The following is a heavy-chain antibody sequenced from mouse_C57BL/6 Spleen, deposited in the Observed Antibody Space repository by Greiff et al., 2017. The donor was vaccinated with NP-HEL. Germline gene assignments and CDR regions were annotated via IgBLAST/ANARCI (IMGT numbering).Heavy chain of an antibody. CDR3: ARISYYSNYDYAMDY. Sequence: QVQLQQPGAELVKPGASVKMSCKASGYTFTSYWITWVKQRPGQGLAWIGDIYPGSGSTNYNEKFKSKATLTVDTSSSTAYMQLSSLTSEDSAVYYCARISYYSNYDYAMDYWGQGTSVTVSS. CDR1: GYTFTSYW. J-gene: IGHJ4*01. D-gene: IGHD2-5*01. V-gene: IGHV1-55*01. CDR2: IYPGSGST.